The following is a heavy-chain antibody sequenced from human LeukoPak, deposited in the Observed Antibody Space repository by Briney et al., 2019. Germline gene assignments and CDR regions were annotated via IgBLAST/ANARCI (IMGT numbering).Heavy chain of an antibody. V-gene: IGHV4-59*01. Sequence: PSETLSLTCTVSGGSISSYYWSWLRQPPGKGLEWIGYIYYSGSTNYNPSLKSRVTISVDTSKNQFSLKLSSVTAADTAVYYCARDDGYSFACDIWGQGTMVTVSS. D-gene: IGHD5-18*01. CDR1: GGSISSYY. CDR2: IYYSGST. CDR3: ARDDGYSFACDI. J-gene: IGHJ3*02.